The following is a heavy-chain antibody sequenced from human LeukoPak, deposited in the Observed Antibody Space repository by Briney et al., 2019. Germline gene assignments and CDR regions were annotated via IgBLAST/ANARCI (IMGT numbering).Heavy chain of an antibody. CDR1: GFTFSSYA. CDR3: ASDRGPNLWFGEFVY. Sequence: GGSLRLSCAASGFTFSSYAMHWVRQAPGKGLEWVAVISYDGSNKYYADSVKGRFTISRDNSKNTLYLQMNSLRAEDTAVYYCASDRGPNLWFGEFVYWGQGTLVTVSS. V-gene: IGHV3-30-3*01. CDR2: ISYDGSNK. D-gene: IGHD3-10*01. J-gene: IGHJ4*02.